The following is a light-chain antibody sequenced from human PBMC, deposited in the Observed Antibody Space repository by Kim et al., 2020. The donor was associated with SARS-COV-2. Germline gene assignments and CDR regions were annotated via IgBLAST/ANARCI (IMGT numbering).Light chain of an antibody. V-gene: IGLV3-21*04. CDR1: NIGSKS. Sequence: SYELTQPPSVSVAPGKTARITWGGNNIGSKSVHGYQQKPGQAPVLVIYYDSDRPSGIPERFSGSNSGNTATLTISRVEAGDEADYYCQVWDSSSDHRVFGGGTQLTVL. CDR3: QVWDSSSDHRV. CDR2: YDS. J-gene: IGLJ3*02.